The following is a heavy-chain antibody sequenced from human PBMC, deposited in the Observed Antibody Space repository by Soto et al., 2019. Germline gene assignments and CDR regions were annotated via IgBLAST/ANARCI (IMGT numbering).Heavy chain of an antibody. J-gene: IGHJ6*02. Sequence: QVQLVQSGAEVKKPGSSVKVSCKASGGTFNRYAISWVRQAPGQGLEWMGGIIPIFGIGNDAQRFQGRVTITAEESTGPAYRELSSLRSEDTGVYYCARSAITLFGVVSIPPHYYSEMDVWGQGTTVTVSS. D-gene: IGHD3-3*01. CDR3: ARSAITLFGVVSIPPHYYSEMDV. CDR2: IIPIFGIG. CDR1: GGTFNRYA. V-gene: IGHV1-69*01.